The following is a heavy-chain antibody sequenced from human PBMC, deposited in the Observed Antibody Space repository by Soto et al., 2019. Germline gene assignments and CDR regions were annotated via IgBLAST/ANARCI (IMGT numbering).Heavy chain of an antibody. V-gene: IGHV1-69*02. J-gene: IGHJ5*02. CDR2: IIPILGIA. CDR1: GGTFSSYT. D-gene: IGHD6-13*01. Sequence: ASVKVSCKASGGTFSSYTISWVRQAPGQGLEWMGRIIPILGIANNAQKFQGRVTITADKSTSTAYMELSSLRSEDTAVYYCARAPGYSSSWSHNWFDPWGQGTLVTVSS. CDR3: ARAPGYSSSWSHNWFDP.